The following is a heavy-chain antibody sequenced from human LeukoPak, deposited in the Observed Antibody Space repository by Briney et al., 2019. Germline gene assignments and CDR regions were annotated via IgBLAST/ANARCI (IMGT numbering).Heavy chain of an antibody. CDR3: AKQPAPYCSSSSCYGDY. CDR1: GFTFRNYG. V-gene: IGHV3-30*18. Sequence: PGGSLRLSCAASGFTFRNYGMHWVRQAPGKGLEWVAVISSDGNEKYYADSVKGRLTISRDNSKNTLYLEMNNMRPEDTAVYYCAKQPAPYCSSSSCYGDYWGQGTLVIVSS. D-gene: IGHD2-2*01. CDR2: ISSDGNEK. J-gene: IGHJ4*02.